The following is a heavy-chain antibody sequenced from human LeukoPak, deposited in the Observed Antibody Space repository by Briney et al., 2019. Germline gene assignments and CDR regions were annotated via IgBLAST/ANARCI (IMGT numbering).Heavy chain of an antibody. CDR2: IREDGSQK. V-gene: IGHV3-7*01. CDR1: GFTFSSSW. Sequence: GGSLRLSCVASGFTFSSSWMTWVRQAPGKGLEWVASIREDGSQKTAVDSVRGRFTISRDNAKNSVYLQMDSLRAEDTAVYYCARDSSGYPSHYFDYWGQGTLVTVSS. D-gene: IGHD3-22*01. J-gene: IGHJ4*02. CDR3: ARDSSGYPSHYFDY.